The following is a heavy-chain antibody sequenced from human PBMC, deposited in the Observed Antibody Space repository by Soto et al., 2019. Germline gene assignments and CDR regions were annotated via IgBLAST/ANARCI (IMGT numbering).Heavy chain of an antibody. CDR1: GVTITNYW. D-gene: IGHD3-3*01. V-gene: IGHV3-74*01. Sequence: EVQLVASGGGLVQPGGSLRLSCAASGVTITNYWMHWVRQAPEKGLVWVSRINSDGRSTYYADSVKGRFTISRDNAKNTLYLQMNSLRGEDTAVYYCARGDGDWFDPWGQGTLVIVSS. CDR2: INSDGRST. J-gene: IGHJ5*02. CDR3: ARGDGDWFDP.